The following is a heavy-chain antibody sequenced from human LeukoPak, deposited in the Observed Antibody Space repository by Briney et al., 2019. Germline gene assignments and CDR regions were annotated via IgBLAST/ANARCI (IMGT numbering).Heavy chain of an antibody. CDR2: IYTSGST. CDR1: GGSISSYY. J-gene: IGHJ5*02. V-gene: IGHV4-4*07. CDR3: ARGLAYAKSLNWFDP. D-gene: IGHD3-16*01. Sequence: SETLSLTCTVSGGSISSYYWSWIRQRAGKGLEWIGRIYTSGSTNYNPSLKSRVTMSVDTSKNQFSLKLSSVTAADTAVYYCARGLAYAKSLNWFDPWGRGTLVTVSS.